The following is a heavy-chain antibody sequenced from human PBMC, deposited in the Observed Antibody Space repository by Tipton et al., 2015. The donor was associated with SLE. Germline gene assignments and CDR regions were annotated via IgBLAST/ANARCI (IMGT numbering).Heavy chain of an antibody. Sequence: TLSLTCTVSGDSFSSGSSSWNWVRQPAGKGLEWIGLIYNSGITNYKPSLQSRVTLSVDMSKNQFSLRLSSVTAADTGVYYCVKSVVVVSPRDYYYYMDVWGKGTTVTVSS. D-gene: IGHD2-15*01. CDR3: VKSVVVVSPRDYYYYMDV. V-gene: IGHV4-61*02. J-gene: IGHJ6*03. CDR1: GDSFSSGSSS. CDR2: IYNSGIT.